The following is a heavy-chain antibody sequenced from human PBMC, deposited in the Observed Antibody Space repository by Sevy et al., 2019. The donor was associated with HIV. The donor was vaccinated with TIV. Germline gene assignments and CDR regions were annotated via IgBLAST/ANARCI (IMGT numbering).Heavy chain of an antibody. V-gene: IGHV3-23*01. CDR3: AKDLVAAAGTGDAFDI. CDR2: ISGSGGSI. CDR1: GFTFSSYA. Sequence: GGSLRLSCAASGFTFSSYAMSWVRQAPGKGLEWVSAISGSGGSIYYADSVKGRFTISRDNSKNTLYLQMNSLRAEDTAVYYCAKDLVAAAGTGDAFDIWGQGTMVTVSS. J-gene: IGHJ3*02. D-gene: IGHD6-13*01.